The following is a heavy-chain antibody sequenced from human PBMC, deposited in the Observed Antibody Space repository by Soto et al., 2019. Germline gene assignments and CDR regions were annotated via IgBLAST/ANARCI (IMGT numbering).Heavy chain of an antibody. J-gene: IGHJ4*02. CDR2: MNPNTGNS. CDR1: GYTFTSYD. D-gene: IGHD1-1*01. Sequence: ASVKVSGEASGYTFTSYDIHWVRQATGQGLEWMGWMNPNTGNSGYAQKFQGRVTMTSDTSISTAHMELSSLRSEDTAVYYCARRAETNGWNGFGADKYYFDFWGQGTLVTVSS. V-gene: IGHV1-8*01. CDR3: ARRAETNGWNGFGADKYYFDF.